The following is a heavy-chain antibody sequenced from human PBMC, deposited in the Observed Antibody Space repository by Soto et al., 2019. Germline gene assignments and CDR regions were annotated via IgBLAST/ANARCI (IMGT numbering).Heavy chain of an antibody. CDR2: IIPIFGTT. CDR3: ARVFPDGWVEPGVVRGYLDT. J-gene: IGHJ4*02. D-gene: IGHD3-3*01. V-gene: IGHV1-69*01. CDR1: ADSFSSYG. Sequence: QVQLVQSGAEVKEPGSAVKVSCKAPADSFSSYGISWVRQAPGQGLEWMGGIIPIFGTTNYAEKFQGRVTIPVDESTNTAYMELSSLRSEDTALYYCARVFPDGWVEPGVVRGYLDTWGRGTLVTVSS.